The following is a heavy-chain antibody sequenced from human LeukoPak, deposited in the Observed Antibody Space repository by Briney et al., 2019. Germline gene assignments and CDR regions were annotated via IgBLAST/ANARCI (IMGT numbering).Heavy chain of an antibody. CDR1: GYYFPLFW. J-gene: IGHJ4*02. D-gene: IGHD5-24*01. CDR2: IYPGDSAT. Sequence: GESLKISCKASGYYFPLFWIGWVRQLPGKGPEWMGIIYPGDSATKYSPSFQGQVTISADQSISTAYLQWTSLEASGTAMYYCVRLGNGYKPSLYYFDYWGQGILVTVSS. V-gene: IGHV5-51*01. CDR3: VRLGNGYKPSLYYFDY.